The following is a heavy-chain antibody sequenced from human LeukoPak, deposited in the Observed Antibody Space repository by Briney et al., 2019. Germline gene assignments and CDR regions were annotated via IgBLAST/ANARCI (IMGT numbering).Heavy chain of an antibody. CDR1: GFTFSDYY. Sequence: GALRLSCAASGFTFSDYYMSWIRQAPGKGLEWVSHISSSANTRYYADSVKGRFTISRDNTKNSLYLQMNSLRAEDTAVYYCAIDRTAGYDSSGYGGFDSWGQGTLVTVSS. J-gene: IGHJ4*02. V-gene: IGHV3-11*01. CDR3: AIDRTAGYDSSGYGGFDS. D-gene: IGHD3-22*01. CDR2: ISSSANTR.